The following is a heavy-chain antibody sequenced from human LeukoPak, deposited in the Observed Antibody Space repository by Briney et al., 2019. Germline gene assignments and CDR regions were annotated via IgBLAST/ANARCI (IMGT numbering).Heavy chain of an antibody. Sequence: SETLSLTCTVSGGSISSSSYYWGWIRQPPGKGLEWIGSIYYSGSTYYSPSLKSRVTISVDTSKNQFSLRLSSVTAADTAVYYCARLNSSSWYAWGAFDIWGQGTMVTVSS. V-gene: IGHV4-39*01. CDR3: ARLNSSSWYAWGAFDI. CDR2: IYYSGST. D-gene: IGHD6-13*01. J-gene: IGHJ3*02. CDR1: GGSISSSSYY.